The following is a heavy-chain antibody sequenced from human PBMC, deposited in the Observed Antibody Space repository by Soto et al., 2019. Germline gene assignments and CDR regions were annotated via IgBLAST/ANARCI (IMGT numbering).Heavy chain of an antibody. CDR2: ISSSSSYT. Sequence: WGSLRLSCAASGFTFIDYYMSLSRQAPGKWLEWVSYISSSSSYTNYADSVKGRFTTSRDNAKNSLYLQMNSLRAEDTAVYYCAKAREDGDAFDIWGQGTMVTVSS. J-gene: IGHJ3*02. CDR1: GFTFIDYY. V-gene: IGHV3-11*06. CDR3: AKAREDGDAFDI.